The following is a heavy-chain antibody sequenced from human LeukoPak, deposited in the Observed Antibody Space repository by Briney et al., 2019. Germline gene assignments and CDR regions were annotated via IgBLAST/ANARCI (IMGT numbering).Heavy chain of an antibody. V-gene: IGHV4-4*07. D-gene: IGHD3-3*01. J-gene: IGHJ5*02. CDR3: ARETPITIFGVDIIGGYDNWFDP. Sequence: SETLSLTCTVSGGSISSYYWSWIRQPAGKGLEWIRRIYTSGSTNYNPSLKSRVTMSVDTSKNQFSLKLSSVTAADTAVYYCARETPITIFGVDIIGGYDNWFDPWGPGTLVTVSS. CDR1: GGSISSYY. CDR2: IYTSGST.